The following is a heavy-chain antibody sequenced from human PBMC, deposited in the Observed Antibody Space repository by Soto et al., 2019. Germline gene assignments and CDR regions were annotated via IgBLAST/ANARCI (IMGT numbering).Heavy chain of an antibody. V-gene: IGHV1-18*04. J-gene: IGHJ4*02. Sequence: QVRLVQSGAELKKPGASVKVSCKASGNPFISYAISWVRQAPGQGLEWMGRFSVYNGNTIYAQKFHDRLTVTTDTSTTTAYMELRSLTSDDTAVYYCVWSCTGGSCSDYWVQGTLVTVSS. D-gene: IGHD2-15*01. CDR2: FSVYNGNT. CDR3: VWSCTGGSCSDY. CDR1: GNPFISYA.